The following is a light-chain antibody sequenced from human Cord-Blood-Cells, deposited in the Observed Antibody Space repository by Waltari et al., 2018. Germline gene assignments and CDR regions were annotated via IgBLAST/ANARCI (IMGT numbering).Light chain of an antibody. CDR2: KDS. Sequence: SYELTQPPSVSVSPGQTARITCSGDALPKQYAYWYQQKPGQAPVLVIYKDSERPSGIPERFSGSSSGTTVTVTISGVQAEDEADYYCQSADSSGTYYVFGTGTKVTVL. J-gene: IGLJ1*01. V-gene: IGLV3-25*03. CDR1: ALPKQY. CDR3: QSADSSGTYYV.